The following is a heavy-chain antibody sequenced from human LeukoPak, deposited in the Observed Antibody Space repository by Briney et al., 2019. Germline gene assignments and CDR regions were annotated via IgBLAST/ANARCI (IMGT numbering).Heavy chain of an antibody. Sequence: SETLSLTCAVSGGSISSNNWWSWVRQPPGKGLEWIGEIYHSGSTNYNPSLKSPVIISVDTSKNQFSLKLNSVTAADTAVYYCARHGGSYSFDYWGQGTLVTVSS. V-gene: IGHV4-4*02. CDR3: ARHGGSYSFDY. J-gene: IGHJ4*02. CDR1: GGSISSNNW. CDR2: IYHSGST. D-gene: IGHD1-26*01.